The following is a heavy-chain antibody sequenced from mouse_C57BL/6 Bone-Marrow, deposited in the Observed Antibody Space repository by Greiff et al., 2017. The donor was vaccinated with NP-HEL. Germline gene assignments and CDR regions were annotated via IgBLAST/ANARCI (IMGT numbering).Heavy chain of an antibody. CDR1: GFSLTSYG. V-gene: IGHV2-5*01. CDR3: AKGGYYGSSLAWFAY. Sequence: VKLVESGPGLVQPSQSLSITCTVSGFSLTSYGVHWVRQSPGKGLEWLGVIWRGGSTDYYAAFMSRLSITKDNSKSQVFFKMNSLQADDTAIYYCAKGGYYGSSLAWFAYWGQGTLVTVSA. CDR2: IWRGGST. J-gene: IGHJ3*01. D-gene: IGHD1-1*01.